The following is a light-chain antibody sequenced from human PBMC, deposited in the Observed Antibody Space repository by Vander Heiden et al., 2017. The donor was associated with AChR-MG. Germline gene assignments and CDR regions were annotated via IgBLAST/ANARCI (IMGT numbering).Light chain of an antibody. CDR2: DNN. V-gene: IGLV1-51*01. J-gene: IGLJ2*01. CDR3: GTWDGSLSSVV. Sequence: QSVLTQPPSVSAAPGQRAAIPCSGSSSNIGRNFVSWYQQLPGATPKLLIYDNNKRPSGIPDRFSGSKSGTSAALGIAGLQTGDEADYYCGTWDGSLSSVVFGGGTKLTVL. CDR1: SSNIGRNF.